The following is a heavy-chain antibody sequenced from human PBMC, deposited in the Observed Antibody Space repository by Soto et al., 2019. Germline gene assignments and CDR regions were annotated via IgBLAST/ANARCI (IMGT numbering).Heavy chain of an antibody. CDR3: ATRYYYDSSDSYYFDY. CDR2: IVVGSGNT. CDR1: GFTFTSSA. J-gene: IGHJ4*02. V-gene: IGHV1-58*01. D-gene: IGHD3-22*01. Sequence: SVKVSCKASGFTFTSSAVQWVRQARGQRLEWIGWIVVGSGNTNYAQKFQGRVTMTEDTSTDTAYMELSSLRSEDTAVYYCATRYYYDSSDSYYFDYWGQGTLVTVSS.